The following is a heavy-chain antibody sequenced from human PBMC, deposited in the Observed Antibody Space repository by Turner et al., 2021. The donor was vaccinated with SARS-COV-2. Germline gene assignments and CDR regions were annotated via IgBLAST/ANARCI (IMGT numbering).Heavy chain of an antibody. V-gene: IGHV4-39*01. CDR2: IYYSGST. Sequence: QLQLQESGPGLVKPSETLSLTCTVSGGSISSSSYYWGWIRQPPGEGLEWIGSIYYSGSTYYNPSLKSRVTISVDTAKNQFSLKLSSVTAADTAVYDCARLPVGYYGSGSYYHYGMDVWGQGTTVTVSS. D-gene: IGHD3-10*01. CDR1: GGSISSSSYY. J-gene: IGHJ6*02. CDR3: ARLPVGYYGSGSYYHYGMDV.